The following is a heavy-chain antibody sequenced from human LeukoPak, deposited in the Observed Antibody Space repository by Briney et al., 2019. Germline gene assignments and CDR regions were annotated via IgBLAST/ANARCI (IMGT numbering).Heavy chain of an antibody. CDR1: GYRFTNYW. J-gene: IGHJ3*02. Sequence: GESLKISCKGSGYRFTNYWIGWVRQMPGKGLECMGIIYPDDSDTRYSPSFQGQVTISADKSVSTAYLQWSSLKASDTAIYYCARHTRGVDTALVQDAFDIWGQGTRVTVSS. CDR3: ARHTRGVDTALVQDAFDI. D-gene: IGHD5-18*01. CDR2: IYPDDSDT. V-gene: IGHV5-51*01.